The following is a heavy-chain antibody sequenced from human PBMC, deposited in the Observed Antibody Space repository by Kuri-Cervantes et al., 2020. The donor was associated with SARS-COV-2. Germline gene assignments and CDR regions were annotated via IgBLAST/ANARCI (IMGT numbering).Heavy chain of an antibody. CDR3: ARADSSKDDAFDI. J-gene: IGHJ3*02. V-gene: IGHV3-33*01. D-gene: IGHD6-13*01. CDR2: IWYDGSNK. CDR1: GFTFSSYG. Sequence: GESLKISCAASGFTFSSYGMHWVRQAPGKGLEWVAVIWYDGSNKYYADSVKGRFTISRDNSKNTLYLQMNSLRAGDTAVYYCARADSSKDDAFDIWGQGTMVTVSS.